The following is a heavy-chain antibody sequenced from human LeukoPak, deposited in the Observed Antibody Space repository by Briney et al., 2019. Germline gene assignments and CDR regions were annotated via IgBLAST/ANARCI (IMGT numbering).Heavy chain of an antibody. CDR1: GFTFSSYA. D-gene: IGHD5-24*01. CDR2: ISYDGSNK. CDR3: ARDPGDGYKHDAFDI. V-gene: IGHV3-30-3*01. J-gene: IGHJ3*02. Sequence: GGSLRLSCAASGFTFSSYAMHWVRQAPGKGLEWVAVISYDGSNKYYADSVKGRFTISRDNSKNTLYLQMNSLRAEDTAVYYCARDPGDGYKHDAFDIWGQGTMVTVSS.